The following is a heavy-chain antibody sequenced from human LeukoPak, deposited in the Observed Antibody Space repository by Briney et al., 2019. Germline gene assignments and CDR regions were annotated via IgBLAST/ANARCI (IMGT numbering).Heavy chain of an antibody. CDR1: GFTFSSYS. CDR2: ISSSSSYI. V-gene: IGHV3-21*01. Sequence: PGGSLRLSCTASGFTFSSYSMNWVRQAPGKGLEWVSSISSSSSYIYYADSVKGRFTISRDNAKNSLYLQMNSLRAEDTAVYYCARDPTSSSWYDYYYMDVWGKGTTVTVSS. J-gene: IGHJ6*03. CDR3: ARDPTSSSWYDYYYMDV. D-gene: IGHD6-13*01.